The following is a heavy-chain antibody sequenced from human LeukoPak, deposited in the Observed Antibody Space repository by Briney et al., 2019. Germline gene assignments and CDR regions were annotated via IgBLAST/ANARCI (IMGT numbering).Heavy chain of an antibody. CDR1: GYTFTSYG. D-gene: IGHD2-21*02. Sequence: ASVKVSFKASGYTFTSYGISWVRQAPGQGLEWMGWISAYNGNTNYAQKLQGRVTMTTDTSTSTAYMELRSLRSDDTAVYYCARDLRMVVTATVRFDYWGQGTLVTVSS. V-gene: IGHV1-18*01. CDR3: ARDLRMVVTATVRFDY. CDR2: ISAYNGNT. J-gene: IGHJ4*02.